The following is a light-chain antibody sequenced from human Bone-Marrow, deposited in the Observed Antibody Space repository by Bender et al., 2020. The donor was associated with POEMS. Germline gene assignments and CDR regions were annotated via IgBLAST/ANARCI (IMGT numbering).Light chain of an antibody. CDR2: SCH. Sequence: QSVLTQPPSASGTPGQRVTISCSGGSSNIGAHAVNWYQHLPGTAPKLLIYSCHRRPSEVPHRFSGSRSGTSASLAISGLQSEDEADYYCAVWDDSLNGWVFGGGTKLTVL. J-gene: IGLJ3*02. V-gene: IGLV1-44*01. CDR3: AVWDDSLNGWV. CDR1: SSNIGAHA.